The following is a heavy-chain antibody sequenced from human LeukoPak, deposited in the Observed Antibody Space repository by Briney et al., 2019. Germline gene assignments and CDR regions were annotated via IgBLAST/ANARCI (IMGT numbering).Heavy chain of an antibody. CDR3: ARGQAVGTDDWYFDL. D-gene: IGHD6-19*01. Sequence: PGGSLRLSCVAAGFIFSSHSMSWVRQAPGKGLEWVSFIRLRSSYIYYTDSVKGRFTISRDNAKNSLSLQLNSLRAEDTAVYYCARGQAVGTDDWYFDLWGRGTLVTVSS. J-gene: IGHJ2*01. CDR1: GFIFSSHS. CDR2: IRLRSSYI. V-gene: IGHV3-21*01.